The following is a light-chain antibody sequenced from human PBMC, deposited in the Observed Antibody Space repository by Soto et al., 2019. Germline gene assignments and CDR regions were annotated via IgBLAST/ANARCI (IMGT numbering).Light chain of an antibody. V-gene: IGKV3-20*01. Sequence: VLTQSPGTLSLSPGEGATLSCRASQSVGKNYLAWYQHKSGQAPRLLIHGASNRATGIPARFSGSGSGTDFTLTISRLEPEDFVAYYCQQYATDPLTFCGGTKVDIK. CDR3: QQYATDPLT. J-gene: IGKJ4*01. CDR1: QSVGKNY. CDR2: GAS.